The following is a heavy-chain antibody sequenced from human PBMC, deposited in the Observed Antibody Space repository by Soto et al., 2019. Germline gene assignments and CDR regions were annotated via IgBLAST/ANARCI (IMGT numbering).Heavy chain of an antibody. CDR2: ISAYNGNT. CDR1: GYIFSNYA. CDR3: ARASGSSYWFDP. Sequence: ASVKVSCKASGYIFSNYAIHWVRQAPGQGLEWMGWISAYNGNTNYAQKLQGRVTMTTDTSTSTAYMELRSLRSDDTAVYYCARASGSSYWFDPWGQGTLVTVSS. J-gene: IGHJ5*02. V-gene: IGHV1-18*01. D-gene: IGHD1-26*01.